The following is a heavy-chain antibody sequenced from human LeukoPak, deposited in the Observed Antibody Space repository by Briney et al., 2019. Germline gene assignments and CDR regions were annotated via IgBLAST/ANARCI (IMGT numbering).Heavy chain of an antibody. D-gene: IGHD2-2*02. CDR2: INPNSGGT. V-gene: IGHV1-2*02. J-gene: IGHJ4*02. CDR1: GYTFTGYY. CDR3: ARDLLECSSTSCYTVPDY. Sequence: ASVKVSCKASGYTFTGYYMHWVRQAPGQGLEWMGWINPNSGGTNYAQKFQGRVTMTRDTSISTAYMELSRLRSDDTAVYYCARDLLECSSTSCYTVPDYWGQGTLVTVSS.